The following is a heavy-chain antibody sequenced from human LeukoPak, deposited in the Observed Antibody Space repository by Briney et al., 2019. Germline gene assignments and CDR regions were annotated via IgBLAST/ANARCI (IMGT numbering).Heavy chain of an antibody. CDR2: ISTYNGNT. Sequence: GASVKVSCKASGYSFSRYGISWVRQAPGQGLEWMGWISTYNGNTNYAQKFQGRVTMTRDTAISTAYMELSRLRSDDTAVYYCARDYGYCSSTSCFYGMDVWGQGTTVTVSS. V-gene: IGHV1-18*01. CDR1: GYSFSRYG. D-gene: IGHD2-2*01. CDR3: ARDYGYCSSTSCFYGMDV. J-gene: IGHJ6*02.